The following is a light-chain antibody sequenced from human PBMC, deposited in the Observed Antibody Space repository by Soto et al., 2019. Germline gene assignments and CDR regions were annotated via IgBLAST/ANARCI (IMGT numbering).Light chain of an antibody. Sequence: QSVLTQPASVSGSPRQSITPLCTGTSSVFGIYNSVSWYQQHPGQAPKLMIHDVTNRPSGVSSRFSGSRSGNTASLTISGLQAEDEADYYCSSFTSSSSYVFGPGTKVTVL. CDR3: SSFTSSSSYV. CDR2: DVT. V-gene: IGLV2-14*01. J-gene: IGLJ1*01. CDR1: SSVFGIYNS.